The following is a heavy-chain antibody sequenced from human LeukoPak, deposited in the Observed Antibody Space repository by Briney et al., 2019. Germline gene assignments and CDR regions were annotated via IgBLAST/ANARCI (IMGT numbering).Heavy chain of an antibody. V-gene: IGHV4-59*01. CDR1: GGSISSYY. J-gene: IGHJ4*02. CDR2: IYYSRST. Sequence: SETLSLTCTVSGGSISSYYWSWIRQPPGKGLEWIGYIYYSRSTNYNPSLKSRVTISVDTSKNQFSLKLSSVTAADTAVYYCARDLGHFDYWGQGTLVTVSS. CDR3: ARDLGHFDY.